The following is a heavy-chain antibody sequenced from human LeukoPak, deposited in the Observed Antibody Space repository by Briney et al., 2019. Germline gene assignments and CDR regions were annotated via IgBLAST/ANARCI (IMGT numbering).Heavy chain of an antibody. J-gene: IGHJ4*02. Sequence: GGSLRLSCVGSGFTFSSYHMNWVRQAPGKGLEWVSYISSSSSTIYYADSVKGRFTISRDNAENSLYLQTNGLRAEDTAVYYCARAQYYSDSTGYYYLHYWGQGTLVTVSS. CDR1: GFTFSSYH. D-gene: IGHD3-22*01. CDR2: ISSSSSTI. V-gene: IGHV3-48*01. CDR3: ARAQYYSDSTGYYYLHY.